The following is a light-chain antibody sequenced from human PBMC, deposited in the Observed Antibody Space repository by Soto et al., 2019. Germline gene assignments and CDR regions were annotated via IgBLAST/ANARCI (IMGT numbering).Light chain of an antibody. J-gene: IGLJ1*01. CDR3: ISYTSDSSPDV. Sequence: QSALTQPASVSGSHGQSITIPCTGSSSDVGSYNYVSWYQEHPGKAPKLIIYEVTNRPSGVSDRFSGSKSGNTASLTISGLQAEDEADYYCISYTSDSSPDVFGGGTKLTVL. V-gene: IGLV2-14*01. CDR1: SSDVGSYNY. CDR2: EVT.